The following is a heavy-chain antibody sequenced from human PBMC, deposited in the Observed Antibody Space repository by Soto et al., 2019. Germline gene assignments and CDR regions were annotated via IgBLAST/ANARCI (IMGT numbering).Heavy chain of an antibody. V-gene: IGHV4-4*02. D-gene: IGHD4-17*01. CDR1: GLSVSSTNW. CDR2: VFHRGST. J-gene: IGHJ3*02. CDR3: ARHHTTVTTGFDI. Sequence: SETLSLTCAVSGLSVSSTNWWSWVRQTTGKGLEWIGEVFHRGSTKYNPSLESRVTMSIDTSRNQFSLKLSSVTAADTAVYYCARHHTTVTTGFDIWGQGTMVTVSS.